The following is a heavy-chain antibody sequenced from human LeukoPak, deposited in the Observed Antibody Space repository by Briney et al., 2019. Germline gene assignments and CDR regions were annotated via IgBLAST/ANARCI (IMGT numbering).Heavy chain of an antibody. V-gene: IGHV4-31*03. D-gene: IGHD3-9*01. CDR1: GGSISSGGYY. J-gene: IGHJ4*02. CDR2: IYYSGST. CDR3: ARGIDDIVTGRRFDY. Sequence: PSQTLSLTCTVSGGSISSGGYYWSWIRQHPGKGLEWIGYIYYSGSTYYNPSLKSRVTISVDTSKNQFSLKLSSVTAADTAVYYCARGIDDIVTGRRFDYWGQGTLVTVSS.